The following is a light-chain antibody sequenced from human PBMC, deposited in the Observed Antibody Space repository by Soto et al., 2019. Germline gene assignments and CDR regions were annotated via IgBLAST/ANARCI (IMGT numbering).Light chain of an antibody. J-gene: IGKJ1*01. V-gene: IGKV3-15*01. CDR1: QSVNRK. CDR3: QHYNSYSEA. Sequence: EIVMTQSPATLSVSPGEPATLSCRASQSVNRKVAWYQQKPGQAPRLLIYGASTGATDIPDRFSGSGYGTEFTLTISSLQTDDFATYYCQHYNSYSEAFGQGTKVDIK. CDR2: GAS.